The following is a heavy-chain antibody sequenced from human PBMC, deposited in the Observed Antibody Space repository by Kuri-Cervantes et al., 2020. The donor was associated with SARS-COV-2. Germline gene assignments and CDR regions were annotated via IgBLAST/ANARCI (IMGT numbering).Heavy chain of an antibody. CDR2: ISRSSSYI. D-gene: IGHD2-2*02. CDR3: ARGGSPGGGYCSSTSCYTIY. V-gene: IGHV3-21*04. J-gene: IGHJ4*02. CDR1: GFTFSSYS. Sequence: GDSLKISCAASGFTFSSYSMNWVRQAPGKGLEWVSSISRSSSYIYYADSVKGRFTISRDNAKNSLYLQMNSLRAEDTAVYYCARGGSPGGGYCSSTSCYTIYWGQGTLVTVSS.